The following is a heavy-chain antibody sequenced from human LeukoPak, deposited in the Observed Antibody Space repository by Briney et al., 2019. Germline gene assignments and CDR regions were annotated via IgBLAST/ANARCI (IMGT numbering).Heavy chain of an antibody. D-gene: IGHD5-18*01. CDR2: ISSSSSTT. CDR1: GFTFSSYS. Sequence: PGGSLRLSCAASGFTFSSYSMNWVRQAPGKGLEWVSYISSSSSTTYYADSVNGRFTISRDNAKNSLYLQMNSLRDEDTAVYYCARVDTAMIYYWGQGTLVTVSS. CDR3: ARVDTAMIYY. V-gene: IGHV3-48*02. J-gene: IGHJ4*02.